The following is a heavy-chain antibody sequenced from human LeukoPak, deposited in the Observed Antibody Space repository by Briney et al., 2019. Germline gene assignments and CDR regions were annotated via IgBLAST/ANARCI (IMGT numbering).Heavy chain of an antibody. CDR2: INPSGGST. D-gene: IGHD5-24*01. Sequence: ASVKVSCKASGYTFTSYYMHWVRQAPGQGLEWMGIINPSGGSTSYAQKFQGRVTMTRDMSTSTVYMELSSLRAEDTAVYYCLKNNDDGYNYFQHWGQGTLVTVSS. J-gene: IGHJ1*01. CDR3: LKNNDDGYNYFQH. V-gene: IGHV1-46*01. CDR1: GYTFTSYY.